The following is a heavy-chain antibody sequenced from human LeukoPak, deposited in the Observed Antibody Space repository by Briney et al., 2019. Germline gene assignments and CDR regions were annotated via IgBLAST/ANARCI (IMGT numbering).Heavy chain of an antibody. V-gene: IGHV4-39*07. CDR2: IYYSGST. CDR1: GGSISSSSYY. J-gene: IGHJ4*02. CDR3: AREGSGSSGNQFDY. D-gene: IGHD3-10*01. Sequence: SETLSLTCTVSGGSISSSSYYWGWIRQPLGKGLEWIGSIYYSGSTYYNPSLKSPVTISVDTSKNQFSLKLSSVTAADTAVYYCAREGSGSSGNQFDYWGQGTLVTVSS.